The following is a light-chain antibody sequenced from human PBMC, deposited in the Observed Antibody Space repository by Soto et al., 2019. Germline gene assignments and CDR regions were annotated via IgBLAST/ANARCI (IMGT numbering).Light chain of an antibody. J-gene: IGKJ4*01. V-gene: IGKV1-12*01. CDR3: QQTNTFLPLT. Sequence: DIQMTQSPSSVSASVGDRVTITCRASQGISNWLAWYQQQPGKAHKLLIYGASSLQSGVPSRFSGGGSGTHFTLIISSLQPEDFATYYCQQTNTFLPLTFGGGPKVEI. CDR2: GAS. CDR1: QGISNW.